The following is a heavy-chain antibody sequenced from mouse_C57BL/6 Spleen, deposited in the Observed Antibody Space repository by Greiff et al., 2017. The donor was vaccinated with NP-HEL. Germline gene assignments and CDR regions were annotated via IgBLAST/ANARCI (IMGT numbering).Heavy chain of an antibody. Sequence: EVQLQQSGPVLVKPGASVKMSCKASGYTFTDYYMNWVKQSHGKSLEWIGDFNPYNGGTSYNQKFKGKATLTVEKSSSTAYMELNSLTSEDSAVYYCARGDFFDYWGQGTTLTVSS. J-gene: IGHJ2*01. V-gene: IGHV1-19*01. CDR2: FNPYNGGT. CDR1: GYTFTDYY. CDR3: ARGDFFDY. D-gene: IGHD3-3*01.